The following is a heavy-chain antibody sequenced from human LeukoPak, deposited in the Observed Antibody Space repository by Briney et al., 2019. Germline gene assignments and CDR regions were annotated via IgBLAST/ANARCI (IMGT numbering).Heavy chain of an antibody. V-gene: IGHV3-7*04. CDR3: ARAGPNEPPPRPIDY. D-gene: IGHD1-1*01. Sequence: PGGSLRLSCAASGFTFSTYWMSWVRRAPGRGLEWVANINEDGSAEYYVGSVKGRFTISRDNSKNSLYLQMNSLSVEDTALYYCARAGPNEPPPRPIDYWGQGTLVTVSS. CDR2: INEDGSAE. CDR1: GFTFSTYW. J-gene: IGHJ4*02.